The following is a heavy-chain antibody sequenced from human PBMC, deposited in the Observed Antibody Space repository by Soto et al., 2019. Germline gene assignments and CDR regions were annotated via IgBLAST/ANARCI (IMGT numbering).Heavy chain of an antibody. Sequence: GESLKISCNASGYIIKNYWIGWVRQMPGQGLEWMGIIFPDDSDTRYSPSFQGHVTISVDKSISTAYVQWSSLKASDSAIYYCFRGGVTSRTFDYWGQGTPVPVSS. CDR1: GYIIKNYW. CDR3: FRGGVTSRTFDY. J-gene: IGHJ4*02. V-gene: IGHV5-51*01. CDR2: IFPDDSDT. D-gene: IGHD3-16*01.